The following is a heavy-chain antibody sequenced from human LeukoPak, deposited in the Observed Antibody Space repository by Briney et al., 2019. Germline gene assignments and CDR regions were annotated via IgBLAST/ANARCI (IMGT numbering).Heavy chain of an antibody. J-gene: IGHJ5*02. V-gene: IGHV1-8*01. CDR1: GYTFTSYD. Sequence: ASVKVSCKASGYTFTSYDINWVLQATGQGLEWMGWMNPNSGNTGYAQKFQGRVTMTRNTSISTAYMELSSLRSEDTAVYYCARVLKLSSGWYIVWFDPWGQGTLVTVSS. CDR2: MNPNSGNT. D-gene: IGHD6-19*01. CDR3: ARVLKLSSGWYIVWFDP.